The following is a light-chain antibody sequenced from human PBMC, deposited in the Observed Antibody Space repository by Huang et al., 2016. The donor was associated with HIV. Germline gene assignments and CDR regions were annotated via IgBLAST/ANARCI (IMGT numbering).Light chain of an antibody. CDR2: AAS. CDR1: KSINSY. Sequence: DIQMTQSPSSLSASVGDRVTITCRASKSINSYLNWYQQKPGRAHKLLIYAASSLQSGVASKFSGSGSGTDFTLTISRLQPEDFTTYFCQQSYSTPRTFGQETKVEIK. J-gene: IGKJ1*01. CDR3: QQSYSTPRT. V-gene: IGKV1-39*01.